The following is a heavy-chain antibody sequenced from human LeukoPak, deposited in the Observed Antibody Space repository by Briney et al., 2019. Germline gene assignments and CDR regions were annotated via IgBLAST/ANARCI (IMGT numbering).Heavy chain of an antibody. Sequence: GRSLRLSCAASGFTFSSYAMHWVRQAPGKGLEWVAVISFDGSHKYYADSVKGRFTISRDNSKNTLYLQMNSLRAEDTAVYYCAKVVATIVDAFDIWGQGTMVTVSS. CDR2: ISFDGSHK. CDR3: AKVVATIVDAFDI. V-gene: IGHV3-30*04. J-gene: IGHJ3*02. CDR1: GFTFSSYA. D-gene: IGHD5-12*01.